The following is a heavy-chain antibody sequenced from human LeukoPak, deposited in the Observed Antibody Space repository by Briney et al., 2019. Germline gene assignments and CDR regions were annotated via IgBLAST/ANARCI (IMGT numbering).Heavy chain of an antibody. CDR2: INAGNGNT. J-gene: IGHJ6*03. CDR3: ARGRIEYSSAYYYYYMDV. V-gene: IGHV1-3*03. Sequence: GASVKVSCKASGYTFTSYAMHWVRQAPGQRREWMGWINAGNGNTKYSQEFQGRVTITRDTSASTAYMELSSLRSEDMAVYYCARGRIEYSSAYYYYYMDVWGKGTTVTVSS. CDR1: GYTFTSYA. D-gene: IGHD6-6*01.